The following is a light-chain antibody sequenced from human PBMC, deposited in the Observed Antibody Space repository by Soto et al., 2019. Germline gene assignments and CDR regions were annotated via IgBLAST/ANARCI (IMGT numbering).Light chain of an antibody. Sequence: QPVLTQSTSASASPGASVKLTCTLSSGHSSYAIAWHQQQPEKGPRFLMRINSDGSHSKGDGIPDRFSGSSSGAERYLTISSLQSEDEADYYCQTWGTSFVLFGGGTQLTVL. J-gene: IGLJ2*01. CDR1: SGHSSYA. V-gene: IGLV4-69*01. CDR3: QTWGTSFVL. CDR2: INSDGSH.